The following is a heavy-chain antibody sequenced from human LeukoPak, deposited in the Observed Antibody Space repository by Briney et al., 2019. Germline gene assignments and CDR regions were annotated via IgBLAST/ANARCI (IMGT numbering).Heavy chain of an antibody. J-gene: IGHJ4*02. CDR1: GFTFSSSA. CDR3: AGKSGSYLFY. Sequence: GGSLRLSCAGSGFTFSSSAMSWVRQAPGKGLEWVSAISGSGGSTYYADSVKGRFTISRDNSKNTLYLQMNSLRAEDTAVYYCAGKSGSYLFYWGQGTLVTVSS. V-gene: IGHV3-23*01. D-gene: IGHD1-26*01. CDR2: ISGSGGST.